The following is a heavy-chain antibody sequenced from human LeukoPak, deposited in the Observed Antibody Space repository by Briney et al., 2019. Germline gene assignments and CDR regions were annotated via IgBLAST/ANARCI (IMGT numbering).Heavy chain of an antibody. D-gene: IGHD6-13*01. CDR1: GYTFTGYY. Sequence: ASVKVSCKASGYTFTGYYMHWVRQAPGQGLEWMGWINPNSGGTNYAQKFQGRVTMTRDTSISTAYMELGRLRSDDTAVYYCARDLADEYSSSWYYFDYWGQGTLVTVSS. V-gene: IGHV1-2*02. CDR3: ARDLADEYSSSWYYFDY. CDR2: INPNSGGT. J-gene: IGHJ4*02.